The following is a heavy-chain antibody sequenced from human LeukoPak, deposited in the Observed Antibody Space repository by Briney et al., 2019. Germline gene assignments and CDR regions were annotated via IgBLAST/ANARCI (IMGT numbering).Heavy chain of an antibody. Sequence: GGSLRLSCAASGFTFSSYNMNWVRQAPGKELEWVSSITTSSSYTFYADSVKGRFTISRDNARNSLYLQMDSLTAEDTAVYYCARDPYSGSYGNTYYYFMDVWGKGTTVTISS. CDR1: GFTFSSYN. D-gene: IGHD1-26*01. V-gene: IGHV3-21*01. CDR2: ITTSSSYT. CDR3: ARDPYSGSYGNTYYYFMDV. J-gene: IGHJ6*03.